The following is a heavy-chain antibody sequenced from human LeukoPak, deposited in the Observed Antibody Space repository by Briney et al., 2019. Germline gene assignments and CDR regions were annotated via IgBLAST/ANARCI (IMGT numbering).Heavy chain of an antibody. CDR3: ARYCSGGSCYAVHDY. CDR2: IDPSDSYT. CDR1: GYSFTSYW. D-gene: IGHD2-15*01. Sequence: GESLKISCKGSGYSFTSYWISWVRQMPRKGLEWMGRIDPSDSYTNYSPSFQGHVTISADKSISTAYLQWSSLKASDTAMYYCARYCSGGSCYAVHDYWGQGTLVTVSS. J-gene: IGHJ4*02. V-gene: IGHV5-10-1*01.